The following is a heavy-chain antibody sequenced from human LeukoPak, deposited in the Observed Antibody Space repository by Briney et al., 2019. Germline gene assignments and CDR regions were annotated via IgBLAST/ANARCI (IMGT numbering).Heavy chain of an antibody. Sequence: SETLSLTCAVYGGSFSGYYWSWIRQPPGKGLEWIGEINHSGSTNYNPSLKSRVTISVDTSKNQFSLKLSSVTAADTAVYYCARVYRGIAVAGHEGYFDYWGQGTLVTVPS. CDR2: INHSGST. D-gene: IGHD6-19*01. CDR3: ARVYRGIAVAGHEGYFDY. V-gene: IGHV4-34*01. CDR1: GGSFSGYY. J-gene: IGHJ4*02.